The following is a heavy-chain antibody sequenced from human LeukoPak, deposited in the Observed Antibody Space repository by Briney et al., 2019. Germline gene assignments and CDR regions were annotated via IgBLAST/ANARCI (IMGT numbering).Heavy chain of an antibody. Sequence: SVKVSCKASGGTFSSYAISWVRQAPGQGLEWMGRNIPILGIANYAQKFQGRVTITADKSTSTAYMELSSLRSEDTAVYYCAEGLVDTAMVVNWFDPWGQGTLVTVSS. CDR2: NIPILGIA. V-gene: IGHV1-69*04. D-gene: IGHD5-18*01. J-gene: IGHJ5*02. CDR1: GGTFSSYA. CDR3: AEGLVDTAMVVNWFDP.